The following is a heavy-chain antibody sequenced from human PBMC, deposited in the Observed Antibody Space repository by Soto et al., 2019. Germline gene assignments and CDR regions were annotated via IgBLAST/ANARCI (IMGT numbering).Heavy chain of an antibody. CDR3: ARGPEIGYCSGGSCYAPRY. J-gene: IGHJ4*02. Sequence: PSETLSLTCTVSGGSISSGGYYWSWIRQHPGKGLEWIGYIYYSGSTYYNPSLKSRVTISVDTSKNQFSLKLSSVTAADTAVYYCARGPEIGYCSGGSCYAPRYWGQGTLVTVSS. CDR1: GGSISSGGYY. CDR2: IYYSGST. V-gene: IGHV4-31*03. D-gene: IGHD2-15*01.